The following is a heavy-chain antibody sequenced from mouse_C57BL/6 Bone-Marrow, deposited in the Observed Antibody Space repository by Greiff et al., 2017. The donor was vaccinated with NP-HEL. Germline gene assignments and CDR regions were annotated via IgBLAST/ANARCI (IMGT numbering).Heavy chain of an antibody. V-gene: IGHV1-4*01. D-gene: IGHD1-1*01. CDR1: GYTFTSYT. Sequence: QVQLQQSGAELARPGASVKMSCKASGYTFTSYTMHWVKQRPGQGLEWIGYINPSSGYTKYNQKFKDKATLTADKSSSTADMQLSSLTSEDSAVYYCASSHYYGSSGAWFAYWGQGTLVTVSA. CDR3: ASSHYYGSSGAWFAY. CDR2: INPSSGYT. J-gene: IGHJ3*01.